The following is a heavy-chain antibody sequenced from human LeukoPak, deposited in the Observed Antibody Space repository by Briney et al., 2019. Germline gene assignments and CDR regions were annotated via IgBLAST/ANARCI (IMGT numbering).Heavy chain of an antibody. J-gene: IGHJ6*02. CDR2: IYSGGST. Sequence: GGSLRLSCAASGFTVSSNYMSWVRQAPGKGLEWVSDIYSGGSTYYADSVKGRFTISRDNSKNTLYLQMNSLRAEDTAVYYCARERLDYDILTGSYYYYGMDVWGQGTTVTVSS. V-gene: IGHV3-53*01. D-gene: IGHD3-9*01. CDR3: ARERLDYDILTGSYYYYGMDV. CDR1: GFTVSSNY.